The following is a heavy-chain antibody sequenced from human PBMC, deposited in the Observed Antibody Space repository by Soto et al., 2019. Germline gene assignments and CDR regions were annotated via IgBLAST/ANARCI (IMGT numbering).Heavy chain of an antibody. CDR3: ASQHGSGSSYYYGMDV. CDR2: IIPMFGTA. CDR1: GGTFSSYA. J-gene: IGHJ6*02. V-gene: IGHV1-69*12. Sequence: QVQLVQSGAEVKKPGSSVKVSCKASGGTFSSYAISWVRQAPGQGLEWMGGIIPMFGTADYAQKFQGRVTITEDESTRTAYMELSSLRSEDTAVYYCASQHGSGSSYYYGMDVWGQGTTVTVSS. D-gene: IGHD3-10*01.